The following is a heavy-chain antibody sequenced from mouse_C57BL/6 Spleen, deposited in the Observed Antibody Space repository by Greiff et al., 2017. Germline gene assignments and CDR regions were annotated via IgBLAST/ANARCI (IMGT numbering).Heavy chain of an antibody. CDR2: IYPGDGDT. CDR3: ARSNYDYDGFGY. CDR1: GYAFSSYW. D-gene: IGHD2-4*01. J-gene: IGHJ3*01. V-gene: IGHV1-80*01. Sequence: VQLVESGAELVKPGASVKISCKASGYAFSSYWMNWVKQRPGKGLEWIGQIYPGDGDTNYNGKFKGKATLTADKSTSTAYMQLSSLTSEDSAVYFCARSNYDYDGFGYWGQGTLVTVSA.